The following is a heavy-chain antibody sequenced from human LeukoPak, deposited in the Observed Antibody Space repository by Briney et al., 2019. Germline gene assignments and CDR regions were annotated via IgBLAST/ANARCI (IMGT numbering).Heavy chain of an antibody. CDR2: IRKKGYGETT. CDR3: SRGLHDYGDSNYYFDQ. D-gene: IGHD4-17*01. J-gene: IGHJ4*02. Sequence: GGSLKLSCTASGFNFGDDAWGGFRPAPGRGLEFVSFIRKKGYGETTDYAASVRGRFTISRDYAKSTAYLQMNSLEIEDTALYYCSRGLHDYGDSNYYFDQWGRGTQVTVSS. CDR1: GFNFGDDA. V-gene: IGHV3-49*03.